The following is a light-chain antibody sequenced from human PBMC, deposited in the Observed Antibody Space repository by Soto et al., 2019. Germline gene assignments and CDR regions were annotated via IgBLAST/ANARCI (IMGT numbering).Light chain of an antibody. J-gene: IGKJ1*01. CDR3: QHYNSYSEA. V-gene: IGKV1-5*03. Sequence: DIPMTQSPSTLSASVGDRVTITCRASQTISSWLAWYQQKPGKAPKLMIYKASTLKSGVPSRFSGSGSGTEFTLTISSLQPDDVATYYCQHYNSYSEALGQGTKVDIK. CDR2: KAS. CDR1: QTISSW.